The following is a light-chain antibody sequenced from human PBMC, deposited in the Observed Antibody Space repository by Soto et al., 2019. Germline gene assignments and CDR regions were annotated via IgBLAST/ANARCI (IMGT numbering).Light chain of an antibody. CDR3: SSYTSSSTLSVV. CDR2: GVT. CDR1: SSDVGGYNY. V-gene: IGLV2-14*01. Sequence: QSALTQPASVSGSPGQSITISCTGTSSDVGGYNYVSWYQQHPGKAPKLMIYGVTNRPSGVSNRFSGSKSANTASLTISGLQAEDEADYYCSSYTSSSTLSVVFGGGTKLTV. J-gene: IGLJ2*01.